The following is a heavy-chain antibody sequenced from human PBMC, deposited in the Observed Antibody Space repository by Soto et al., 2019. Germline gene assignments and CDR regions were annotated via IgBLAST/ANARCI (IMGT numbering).Heavy chain of an antibody. CDR3: ARGVRSDCRHDY. Sequence: SLTCTVSGCSIISGDYYWSWIRQHPGKGLEWIGYIYYSGSTSYNPSLKSRVTISIDTSKNQFSLKLSSLTAADTAVYYCARGVRSDCRHDYWGQGALVTVSS. V-gene: IGHV4-31*03. CDR1: GCSIISGDYY. J-gene: IGHJ4*02. CDR2: IYYSGST. D-gene: IGHD2-21*02.